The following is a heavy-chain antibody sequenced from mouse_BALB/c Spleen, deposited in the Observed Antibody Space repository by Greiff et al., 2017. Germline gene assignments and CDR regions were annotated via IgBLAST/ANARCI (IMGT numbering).Heavy chain of an antibody. Sequence: DVQLQESGAELVKPGASVKLSCTASGFNFKDSYMHWVKQRPEQGLEWIGRIDPANGNTKYDPKFQGKATITADTSSNTAYLQLSSLTSEDTAVYYCTVRRPITDAMDYWGQGTSVTVSS. CDR2: IDPANGNT. CDR1: GFNFKDSY. V-gene: IGHV14-3*02. J-gene: IGHJ4*01. CDR3: TVRRPITDAMDY. D-gene: IGHD1-1*01.